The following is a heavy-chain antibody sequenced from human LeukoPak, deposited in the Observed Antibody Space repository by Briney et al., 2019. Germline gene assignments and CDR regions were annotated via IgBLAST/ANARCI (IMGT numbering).Heavy chain of an antibody. CDR2: IYYSGST. V-gene: IGHV4-59*12. CDR1: GGSISSYY. J-gene: IGHJ4*02. Sequence: SETLSLTCTVSGGSISSYYWSWIRQPPGKGLEWIGYIYYSGSTNYNPSLKSRVTISVDTSKNQFSLKLSSVTAADTAVYYCARAGSGALRDWGQGTLVTVSS. D-gene: IGHD3-10*01. CDR3: ARAGSGALRD.